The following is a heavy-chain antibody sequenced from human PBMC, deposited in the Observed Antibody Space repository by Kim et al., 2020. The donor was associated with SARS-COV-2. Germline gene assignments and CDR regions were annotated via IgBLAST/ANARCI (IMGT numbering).Heavy chain of an antibody. J-gene: IGHJ4*02. CDR3: ARDRIAAAGAEGDYFDY. V-gene: IGHV1-46*01. Sequence: FPVRVTMTRDTSTSTVYMGLSSLRSEDTAVYYCARDRIAAAGAEGDYFDYWGQGTLVTVSS. D-gene: IGHD6-13*01.